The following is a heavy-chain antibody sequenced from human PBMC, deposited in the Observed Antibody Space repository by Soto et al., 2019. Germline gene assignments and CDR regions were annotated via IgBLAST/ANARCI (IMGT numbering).Heavy chain of an antibody. Sequence: GGSLRLSCAASGFPFSSYAMSWVRQTPGKGLEWVSSISGSGGSTNHVDSVKGRFTISRDGSKNTLYLQMNSLRVEDTAIYYCVKDRYCSSTSCYAGLAYWGQGTLVTVSS. D-gene: IGHD2-2*01. CDR3: VKDRYCSSTSCYAGLAY. V-gene: IGHV3-23*01. CDR1: GFPFSSYA. CDR2: ISGSGGST. J-gene: IGHJ4*02.